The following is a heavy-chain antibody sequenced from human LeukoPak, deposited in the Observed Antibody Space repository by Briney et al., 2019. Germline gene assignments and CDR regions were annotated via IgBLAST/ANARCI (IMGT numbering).Heavy chain of an antibody. D-gene: IGHD1-26*01. CDR2: INPNIGGT. CDR3: ARDQSRIVGATTPHFDY. CDR1: GYTFTDYY. Sequence: ASVKVSCKASGYTFTDYYMHWVRQAPGQGLDWMGWINPNIGGTNYAQKFKGRVTMARDTSISTAFMELSRLRSDDTAVYYCARDQSRIVGATTPHFDYWGQGTLVTVSS. J-gene: IGHJ4*02. V-gene: IGHV1-2*02.